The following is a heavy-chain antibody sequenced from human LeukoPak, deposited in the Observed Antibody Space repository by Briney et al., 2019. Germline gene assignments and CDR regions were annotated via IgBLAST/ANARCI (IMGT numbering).Heavy chain of an antibody. CDR1: GGSFSGYY. J-gene: IGHJ4*02. D-gene: IGHD2-21*02. Sequence: TPSETLSLTCAVYGGSFSGYYWSRIRQPPGKGLEWIGEINHRGSTNYNPSLKSRVTISVDTSKNQFSLKLSSVTAADTAVYYCARAGIVVVTGGYDYWGQGTLVTVSS. V-gene: IGHV4-34*01. CDR2: INHRGST. CDR3: ARAGIVVVTGGYDY.